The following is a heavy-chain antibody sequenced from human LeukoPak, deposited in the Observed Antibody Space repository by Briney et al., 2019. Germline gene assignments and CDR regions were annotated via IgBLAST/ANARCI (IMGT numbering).Heavy chain of an antibody. J-gene: IGHJ4*02. CDR2: IDYSGGNT. CDR1: GFTLSSYE. V-gene: IGHV3-23*01. CDR3: ATYRQVLLPFES. Sequence: PGGSLRLSCTASGFTLSSYEMSWIRQAPGKGLEWVSSIDYSGGNTHYADSVKGRFTISRDNSKSTLSLQMNSLRVEDTAIYYCATYRQVLLPFESWGQGTLVTVSS. D-gene: IGHD2-8*02.